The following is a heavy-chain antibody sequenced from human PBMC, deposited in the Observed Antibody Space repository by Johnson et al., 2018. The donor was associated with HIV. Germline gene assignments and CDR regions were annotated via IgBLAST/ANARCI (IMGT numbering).Heavy chain of an antibody. J-gene: IGHJ3*02. Sequence: VQLVESGGGVVQPGRSLRLSCAASGFTFSDYYMSWIRQAPGKGLEWVSVIYSGGSTYYADSVKGRFTISRDNSKNTLYLQMNSLGAEDTAVYYCARVLVRGPYPGYAFDIWGQGTMVTVSS. CDR3: ARVLVRGPYPGYAFDI. V-gene: IGHV3-66*01. D-gene: IGHD3-10*01. CDR2: IYSGGST. CDR1: GFTFSDYY.